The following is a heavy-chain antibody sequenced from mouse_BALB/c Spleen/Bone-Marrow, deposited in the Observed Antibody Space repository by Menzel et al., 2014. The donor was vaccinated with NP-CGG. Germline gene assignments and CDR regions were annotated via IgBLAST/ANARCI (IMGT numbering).Heavy chain of an antibody. Sequence: SGAELARPGASVKLSCKASGYTFTSYWMQWVKQRPGQGLEWIGAIYPGDGDTRYTQKFRGKATLTADKSSNTDYMQLSSLTSEDSAVYFCASPYGNYDAMDYWGQGTSVTVSS. J-gene: IGHJ4*01. CDR2: IYPGDGDT. CDR1: GYTFTSYW. D-gene: IGHD2-1*01. CDR3: ASPYGNYDAMDY. V-gene: IGHV1-87*01.